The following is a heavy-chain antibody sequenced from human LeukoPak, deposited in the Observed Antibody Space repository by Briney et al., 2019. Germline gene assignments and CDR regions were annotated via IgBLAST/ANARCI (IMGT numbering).Heavy chain of an antibody. J-gene: IGHJ3*02. CDR3: ARDLHRFVLLVDGAFDI. CDR1: GYTFTSYD. CDR2: MNPNSGNT. D-gene: IGHD3-10*01. Sequence: GASVRVSCKASGYTFTSYDINWVRQATGQGLEWMGWMNPNSGNTGYAQKFQGRVTMTRNTSISTAYMELSSLRSEDTAVYYCARDLHRFVLLVDGAFDIWGQGTMVTASS. V-gene: IGHV1-8*01.